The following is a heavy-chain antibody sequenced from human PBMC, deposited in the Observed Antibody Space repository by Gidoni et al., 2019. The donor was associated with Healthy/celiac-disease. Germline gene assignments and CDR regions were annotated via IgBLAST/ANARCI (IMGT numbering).Heavy chain of an antibody. D-gene: IGHD6-13*01. J-gene: IGHJ4*02. CDR3: AREDSSTAGDFFDY. Sequence: EVQLVESGGGLVKPGGSLSLSCAASGFTFSSYSMNWVRQAPGKGLEWVSSSSSSSSYIYYADSVKGRFTISRDNAKNSLYLQMNSLRAEDTAVYYCAREDSSTAGDFFDYWGQGTLVTVSS. V-gene: IGHV3-21*01. CDR2: SSSSSSYI. CDR1: GFTFSSYS.